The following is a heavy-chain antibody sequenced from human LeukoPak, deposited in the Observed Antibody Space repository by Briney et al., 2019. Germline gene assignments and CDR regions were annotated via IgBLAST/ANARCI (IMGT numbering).Heavy chain of an antibody. D-gene: IGHD3-22*01. CDR2: IIPIFGTA. V-gene: IGHV1-69*13. CDR3: ASLGTYYYDSSGYPFDY. J-gene: IGHJ4*02. Sequence: SVKVSCKASGGTFSSYAISWVRQAPGQGLEWMGGIIPIFGTANYAQKFQGRVTITADESTSTAYMELSSLRSEDTAVYYCASLGTYYYDSSGYPFDYWGQGTLVTVSS. CDR1: GGTFSSYA.